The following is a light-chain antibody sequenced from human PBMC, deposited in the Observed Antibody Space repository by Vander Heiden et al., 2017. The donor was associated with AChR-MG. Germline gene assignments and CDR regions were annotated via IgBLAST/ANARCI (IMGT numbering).Light chain of an antibody. V-gene: IGLV3-19*01. CDR3: AARDNSGKRWV. J-gene: IGLJ1*01. CDR2: GKN. CDR1: SLRTYH. Sequence: SPALTQHPTVSVALGQTVRITCQGDSLRTYHASWYRQQPGQAPALVSYGKNNRPSGIPGRFSGSTSGDTASLTITGAQAEDEADYYCAARDNSGKRWVFGTGTKVTVV.